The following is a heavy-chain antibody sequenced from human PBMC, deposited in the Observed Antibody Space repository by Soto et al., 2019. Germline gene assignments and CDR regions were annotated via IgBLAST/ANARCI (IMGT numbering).Heavy chain of an antibody. CDR2: ISYDGVNT. J-gene: IGHJ3*01. D-gene: IGHD2-15*01. V-gene: IGHV3-30-3*01. Sequence: QVQLVESGGGVVQPGRSLRLSCTASGFSFSNYAMHWVRQAPGKGLQWLGVISYDGVNTYYADSVNGRLTMSRDNSKNTVDLQVNSLRGDDTSVYYCAGGDCRGSSCYSGADAVDLWGQGTMVSVSS. CDR1: GFSFSNYA. CDR3: AGGDCRGSSCYSGADAVDL.